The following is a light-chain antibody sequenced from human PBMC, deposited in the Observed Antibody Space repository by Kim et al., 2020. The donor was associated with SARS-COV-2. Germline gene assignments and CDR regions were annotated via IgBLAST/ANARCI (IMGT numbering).Light chain of an antibody. CDR1: QSINSN. Sequence: DIQMTQSPSSLSASVGDRVTITCRASQSINSNLNWYQQKPGKAPKLLISAASSLEGGVPSRFSGSGSGTDFALSISSLQPEDFATYYCQQSYSTPLTFGGGTKVDIK. V-gene: IGKV1-39*01. CDR2: AAS. CDR3: QQSYSTPLT. J-gene: IGKJ4*01.